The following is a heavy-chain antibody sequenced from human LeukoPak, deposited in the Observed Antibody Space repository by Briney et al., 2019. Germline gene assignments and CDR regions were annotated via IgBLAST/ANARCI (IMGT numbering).Heavy chain of an antibody. V-gene: IGHV4-61*02. D-gene: IGHD3-3*01. CDR1: GGSISSVNYY. CDR2: IYTSGST. J-gene: IGHJ4*02. Sequence: SETLSPTCTVSGGSISSVNYYWSWIRQPAGKGLEWIGRIYTSGSTNYNPSLKSRVTISVDTSKNQFSLQLTSVTAADTAVYYCARDDFWSGYQDYWGQGALVTVSS. CDR3: ARDDFWSGYQDY.